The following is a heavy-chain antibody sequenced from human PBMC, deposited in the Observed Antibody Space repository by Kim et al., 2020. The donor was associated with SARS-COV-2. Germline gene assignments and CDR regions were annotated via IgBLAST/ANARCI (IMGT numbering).Heavy chain of an antibody. CDR1: GFTFANYA. CDR2: IYGGGSTT. V-gene: IGHV3-23*03. Sequence: GGSLRLSCAASGFTFANYAMTWVRQAPGKGLEWVSVIYGGGSTTYYADSVKGRFIISRDNSKNTMYLQMHGLRAEDTAVYYCARSWQESVAGTHLDYWGQGTLVTVSS. CDR3: ARSWQESVAGTHLDY. J-gene: IGHJ4*02. D-gene: IGHD6-19*01.